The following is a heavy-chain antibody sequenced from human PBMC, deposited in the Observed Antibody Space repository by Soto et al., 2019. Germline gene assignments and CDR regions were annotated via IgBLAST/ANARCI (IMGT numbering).Heavy chain of an antibody. V-gene: IGHV4-39*01. CDR3: ARREAGWYFDS. CDR2: IYYSGST. J-gene: IGHJ4*02. Sequence: SETLSLTCTVSRGSISSGTNYWAWIRQPPGKGLEWIANIYYSGSTFYNPSLKSRVTISLDTSKNQFSLKLRPVTAADTAVYYCARREAGWYFDSWGQGTLVTVSS. D-gene: IGHD6-25*01. CDR1: RGSISSGTNY.